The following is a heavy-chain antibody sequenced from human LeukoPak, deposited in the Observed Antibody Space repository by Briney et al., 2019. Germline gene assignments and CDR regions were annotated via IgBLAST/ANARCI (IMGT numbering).Heavy chain of an antibody. V-gene: IGHV4-59*01. CDR3: ARVMVRAPGHAFDI. CDR1: GGSISSYY. J-gene: IGHJ3*02. Sequence: SETLSLTCTVSGGSISSYYCSWIRQPPGKGLEWIGYIYYGGSTNYNPSLKRRVTISVDTSKNQFSLKLSSVTAADTAVYYCARVMVRAPGHAFDIWGQGTMVTVSS. CDR2: IYYGGST. D-gene: IGHD3-10*01.